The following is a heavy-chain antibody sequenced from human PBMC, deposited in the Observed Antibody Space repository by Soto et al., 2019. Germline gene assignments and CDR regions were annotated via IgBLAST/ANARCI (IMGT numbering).Heavy chain of an antibody. CDR2: IKQDGSEK. Sequence: QPGGSLRLSCAASGFTFSSYWTSWVRQAPGKGLEWVANIKQDGSEKYYVDSVKGRFTISRDNAKNSLYLQMNSLRAEDTAVYYCARDSDLSSGSYYGYYYYGMDVWGQGTTVTVSS. D-gene: IGHD1-26*01. J-gene: IGHJ6*02. CDR1: GFTFSSYW. V-gene: IGHV3-7*03. CDR3: ARDSDLSSGSYYGYYYYGMDV.